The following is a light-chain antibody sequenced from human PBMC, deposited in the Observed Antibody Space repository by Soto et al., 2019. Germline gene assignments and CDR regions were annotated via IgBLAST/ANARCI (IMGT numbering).Light chain of an antibody. V-gene: IGKV1-12*01. CDR1: QGISSW. CDR2: DAS. CDR3: QQYSIWRT. Sequence: DIQMPQSPSSVSASVGVRFPITCRASQGISSWLAWYQQKPGKAPKLLIYDASSLESGVPSRFSGSGSGTEFTLNISSLQPEDFAVYYCQQYSIWRTFGQGTRWIS. J-gene: IGKJ1*01.